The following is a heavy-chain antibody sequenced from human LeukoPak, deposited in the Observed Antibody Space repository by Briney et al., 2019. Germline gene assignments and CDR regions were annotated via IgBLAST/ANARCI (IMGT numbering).Heavy chain of an antibody. CDR1: GFTIYNYY. D-gene: IGHD2-15*01. J-gene: IGHJ6*03. CDR3: AGGSCYGGMCYYYYYMDV. Sequence: GGSLRLSCAASGFTIYNYYMSWVRQAPGKGLEWVSVIYTDSSTYHADSVKGRFTISRDNSKNTLYLQMNSLRAEDMAVYYCAGGSCYGGMCYYYYYMDVWGKGTTVTVSS. V-gene: IGHV3-53*01. CDR2: IYTDSST.